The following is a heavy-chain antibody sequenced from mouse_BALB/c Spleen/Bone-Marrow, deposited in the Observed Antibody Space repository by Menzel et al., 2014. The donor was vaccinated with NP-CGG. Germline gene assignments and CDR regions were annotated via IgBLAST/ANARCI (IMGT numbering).Heavy chain of an antibody. CDR1: GYTFTSYV. CDR2: INPYNDGT. V-gene: IGHV1-14*01. J-gene: IGHJ4*01. D-gene: IGHD1-1*01. Sequence: VHLQQSGPELVKPGASVKMSCKASGYTFTSYVMHWVKQKPGQGLEWIGYINPYNDGTKYNEKVKGKATLTSDKSASTACMELSRLTSEDSAVYYCARGLYGAMNYWGQGTSVNVS. CDR3: ARGLYGAMNY.